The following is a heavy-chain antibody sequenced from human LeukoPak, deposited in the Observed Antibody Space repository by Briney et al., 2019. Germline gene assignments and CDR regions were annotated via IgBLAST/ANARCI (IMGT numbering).Heavy chain of an antibody. CDR3: AKEIAVAGQGVFDY. D-gene: IGHD6-19*01. CDR1: GAPISKYF. V-gene: IGHV4-4*07. J-gene: IGHJ4*02. CDR2: VSSSGTT. Sequence: SETLSLTCTVSGAPISKYFWHWIRHPAGEGLEWIGRVSSSGTTNYNPSLKSRVTMSVDTSRNQFSLKLSSVTAADTAVYYCAKEIAVAGQGVFDYWGQGTLVTVSS.